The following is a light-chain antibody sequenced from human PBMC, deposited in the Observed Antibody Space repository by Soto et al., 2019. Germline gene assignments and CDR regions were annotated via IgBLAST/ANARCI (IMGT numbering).Light chain of an antibody. CDR2: GNN. Sequence: QSVLTQPPSVSGAPGQRVTISCTGSSSNIGAGYDVHWYQRLPGTAPKVLIYGNNNRPSGVPDRFSGSKSGTSASLAITGLKAEDEADNSCQSYDSSLSGSYVFGTGTKVTVL. CDR1: SSNIGAGYD. V-gene: IGLV1-40*01. CDR3: QSYDSSLSGSYV. J-gene: IGLJ1*01.